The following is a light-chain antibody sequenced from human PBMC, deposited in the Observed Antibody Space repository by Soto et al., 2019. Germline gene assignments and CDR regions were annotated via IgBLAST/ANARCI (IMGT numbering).Light chain of an antibody. CDR2: GAT. CDR1: QDITNY. CDR3: QQYDSVFT. Sequence: DIQMPQSPSSLSASVGDRVTITCQASQDITNYLSWYQQNPRKAPNLLIYGATNLETGARSRFSGSGSSTDFSFTISSLQAEDIGTYFCQQYDSVFTFGKGTQVEIK. J-gene: IGKJ5*01. V-gene: IGKV1-33*01.